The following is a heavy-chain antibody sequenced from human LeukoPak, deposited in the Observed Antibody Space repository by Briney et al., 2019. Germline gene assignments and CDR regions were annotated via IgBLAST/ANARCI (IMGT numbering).Heavy chain of an antibody. V-gene: IGHV3-23*01. Sequence: GGSLRLSCAASGFTLSSYAMSWVRQAPGKGLEWVSAISGSGGSTYYADSVKGRFTISRDNSKNTLYLQMNSLRAEDTAVYYCAKTRPSSRTRNYNDYWGQGTLVTVSS. CDR3: AKTRPSSRTRNYNDY. D-gene: IGHD6-13*01. CDR2: ISGSGGST. CDR1: GFTLSSYA. J-gene: IGHJ4*02.